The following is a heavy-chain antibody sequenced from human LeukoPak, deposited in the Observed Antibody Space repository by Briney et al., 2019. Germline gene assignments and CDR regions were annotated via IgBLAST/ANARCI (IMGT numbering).Heavy chain of an antibody. V-gene: IGHV1-8*01. CDR1: GYTFTSYD. CDR2: MNPNSGNT. CDR3: ARGCPPYYDFWSGYFATTPANNWFDP. J-gene: IGHJ5*02. Sequence: ASVKVSYKASGYTFTSYDINWVRQATGQGLEWMGWMNPNSGNTGYAQKFQGRVTMTRNTSISTAYMELSSLRSEDTAVYYCARGCPPYYDFWSGYFATTPANNWFDPWGQGTLVTVSS. D-gene: IGHD3-3*01.